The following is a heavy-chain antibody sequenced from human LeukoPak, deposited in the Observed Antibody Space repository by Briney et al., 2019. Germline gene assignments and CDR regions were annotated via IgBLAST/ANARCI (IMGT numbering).Heavy chain of an antibody. CDR2: INSDGSST. D-gene: IGHD6-13*01. CDR3: ASCIAAAGIECWYFDY. Sequence: PGGSLRLSCAASGFTFSSYWMHWVRQAPGKGLVWVSRINSDGSSTRYADSVKGRFTFSRDNAKNTLYLQMNSLRAEDTAVYYCASCIAAAGIECWYFDYWGQGTLVTVSS. CDR1: GFTFSSYW. V-gene: IGHV3-74*01. J-gene: IGHJ4*02.